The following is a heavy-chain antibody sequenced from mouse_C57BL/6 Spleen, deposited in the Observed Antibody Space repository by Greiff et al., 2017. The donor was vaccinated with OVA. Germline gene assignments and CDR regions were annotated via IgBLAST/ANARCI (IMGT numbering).Heavy chain of an antibody. D-gene: IGHD2-4*01. CDR2: INPNNGGT. Sequence: EVKLVESGPELVKPGASVKIPCKASGYTFTDYNMDWVKQSHGKSLEWIGDINPNNGGTIYNQKFKGKATLTVDKSSSTAYMELRSLTSEDTAVYYCARSPYDYDREGYYFDYWGQGTTLTVSS. CDR3: ARSPYDYDREGYYFDY. J-gene: IGHJ2*01. CDR1: GYTFTDYN. V-gene: IGHV1-18*01.